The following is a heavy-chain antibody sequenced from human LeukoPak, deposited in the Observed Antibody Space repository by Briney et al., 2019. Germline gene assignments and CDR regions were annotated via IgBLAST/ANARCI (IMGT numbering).Heavy chain of an antibody. J-gene: IGHJ4*02. CDR2: ISGSGGST. Sequence: PGGSLRLSCVASGFSFSDLYMDWIRQAPGKGLEWVSAISGSGGSTYYADSVKGRFTISRDNSKNTLYLQMNSLRAEDTAVYYCAKDLAAAAGTPADYWGQGTLVTVSS. V-gene: IGHV3-23*01. D-gene: IGHD6-13*01. CDR3: AKDLAAAAGTPADY. CDR1: GFSFSDLY.